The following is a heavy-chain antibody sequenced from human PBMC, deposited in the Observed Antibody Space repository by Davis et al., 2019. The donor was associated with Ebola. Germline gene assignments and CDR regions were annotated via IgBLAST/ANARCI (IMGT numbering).Heavy chain of an antibody. V-gene: IGHV1-69*13. CDR3: ARDLDYGSTRFFDY. Sequence: SVKVSCKASGGTFSSFDISWVRQAPGQGLEWMGGIIPIVGTASYAQKFQGRVTITADESTSTAYMELRSLRSEDTAVYYCARDLDYGSTRFFDYWGQGTLVTVSS. CDR2: IIPIVGTA. J-gene: IGHJ4*02. CDR1: GGTFSSFD. D-gene: IGHD4-17*01.